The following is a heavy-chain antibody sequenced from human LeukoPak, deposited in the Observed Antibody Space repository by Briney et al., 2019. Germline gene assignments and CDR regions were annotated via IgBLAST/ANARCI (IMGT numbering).Heavy chain of an antibody. CDR2: INPNSGGT. D-gene: IGHD3-22*01. CDR3: AEHDYYDSSGPG. CDR1: GYTFISYY. J-gene: IGHJ3*01. V-gene: IGHV1-2*02. Sequence: ASVKVSCKASGYTFISYYMHWVRQAPGQGLEWMGIINPNSGGTNYAQKFQGRVTMTRDTSISTAYMELSRLRSDDTAVYYCAEHDYYDSSGPGWGQGTMVTVSS.